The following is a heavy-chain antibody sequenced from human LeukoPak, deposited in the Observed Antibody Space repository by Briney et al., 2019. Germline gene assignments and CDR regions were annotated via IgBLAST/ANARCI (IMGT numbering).Heavy chain of an antibody. CDR2: MYPNSGNT. J-gene: IGHJ4*02. Sequence: ASVKVSCKASGYTSTSYDINWVRQATGQGLEWMGWMYPNSGNTGYAQKFQGRVTMTRNTSISTAYMELSSLRSEDTAVYYCARLDHDFWSGYYKTLYYFDYWGQGTLVTVSS. D-gene: IGHD3-3*01. CDR1: GYTSTSYD. V-gene: IGHV1-8*01. CDR3: ARLDHDFWSGYYKTLYYFDY.